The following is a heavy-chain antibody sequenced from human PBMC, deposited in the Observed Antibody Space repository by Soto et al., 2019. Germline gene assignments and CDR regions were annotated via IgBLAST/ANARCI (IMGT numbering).Heavy chain of an antibody. J-gene: IGHJ4*02. Sequence: GSGPTLVNPTQTLTLTCTFSGFSLSTSGVGVGWIRQPPRKALEWLALIYWDDDQRFSPSLKNRVIITKDISKNQVVLTMTNLDPLDTATYYCTRRQLANGGFDSWGQGILVTVSS. CDR2: IYWDDDQ. D-gene: IGHD4-17*01. CDR1: GFSLSTSGVG. CDR3: TRRQLANGGFDS. V-gene: IGHV2-5*02.